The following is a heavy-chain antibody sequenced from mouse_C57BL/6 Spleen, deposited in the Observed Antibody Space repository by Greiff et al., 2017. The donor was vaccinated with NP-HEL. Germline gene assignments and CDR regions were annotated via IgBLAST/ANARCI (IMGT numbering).Heavy chain of an antibody. J-gene: IGHJ2*01. D-gene: IGHD2-2*01. V-gene: IGHV1-64*01. CDR1: GYTFTSYW. Sequence: LQQPGAELVKPGASVKLSCKASGYTFTSYWMHWVKQRPGQGLEWIGMIHPNSGSTNYNEKFKSKATLTVDKSSSTAYMQLSSLTSEDSAVYYCAREMVTTLFDYWGKGTTLTVSS. CDR3: AREMVTTLFDY. CDR2: IHPNSGST.